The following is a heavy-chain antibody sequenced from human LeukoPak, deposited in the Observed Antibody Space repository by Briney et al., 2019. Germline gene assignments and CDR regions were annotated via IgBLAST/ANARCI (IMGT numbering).Heavy chain of an antibody. J-gene: IGHJ3*02. D-gene: IGHD3-3*01. CDR1: GGSFSGYY. CDR2: INHSGST. CDR3: ATKAGKSGAFDI. Sequence: PSETLSLTCAVYGGSFSGYYWSWIRQPPGKGLEWIGEINHSGSTNYNPSPKSRVTISVDTSKNQFSLKLSSVTAADTAVYYCATKAGKSGAFDIWGQGTMVTVSS. V-gene: IGHV4-34*01.